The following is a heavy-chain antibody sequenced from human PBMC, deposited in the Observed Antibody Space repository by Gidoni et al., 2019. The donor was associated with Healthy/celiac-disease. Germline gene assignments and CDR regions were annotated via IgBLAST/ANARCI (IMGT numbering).Heavy chain of an antibody. CDR1: GYSFTSSW. CDR2: IDPSDSYT. D-gene: IGHD2-15*01. J-gene: IGHJ6*03. V-gene: IGHV5-10-1*03. Sequence: EVQLVQSGAEGKKPGESLRISCTGSGYSFTSSWISWVRQMPGKGLEWMGRIDPSDSYTNYSPSFQGHVTISADKSISTAYLQWSSLKASDTAMYYCARSLVVVAATTYYYYYYMDVWGKGTTVTVSS. CDR3: ARSLVVVAATTYYYYYYMDV.